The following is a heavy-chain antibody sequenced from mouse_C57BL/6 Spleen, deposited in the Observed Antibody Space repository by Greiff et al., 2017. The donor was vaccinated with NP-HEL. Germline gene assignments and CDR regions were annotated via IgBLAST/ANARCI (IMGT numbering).Heavy chain of an antibody. V-gene: IGHV1-42*01. D-gene: IGHD3-2*02. CDR3: ARRQLRPYYAMDY. CDR2: INPSTGGT. CDR1: GYSFTGYY. Sequence: VQLKESGPELVKPGASVKISCKASGYSFTGYYMNWVKQSPEKSLEWIGEINPSTGGTTYNQKFKAKATLTVDKSSSTAYMQLKSLTSEDSAVYYCARRQLRPYYAMDYWGQGTSVTVSS. J-gene: IGHJ4*01.